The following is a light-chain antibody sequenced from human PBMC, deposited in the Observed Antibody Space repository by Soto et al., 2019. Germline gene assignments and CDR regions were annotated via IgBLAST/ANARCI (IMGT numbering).Light chain of an antibody. CDR2: RAS. J-gene: IGKJ1*01. Sequence: DIQMTQSPPTLSASVGDRVVITCRASQSISKFLAWYQQKPGKAPSLLIYRASNSESGVPSRLSGSGSEREFTLTISSLQPDDSASYYCQQYKSYPWTFGQGTKVEI. CDR1: QSISKF. V-gene: IGKV1-5*03. CDR3: QQYKSYPWT.